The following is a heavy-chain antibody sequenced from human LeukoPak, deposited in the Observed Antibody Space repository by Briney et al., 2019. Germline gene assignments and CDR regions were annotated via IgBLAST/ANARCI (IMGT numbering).Heavy chain of an antibody. D-gene: IGHD3-22*01. V-gene: IGHV3-23*01. CDR2: ISDNGGRT. CDR1: GFTFSGYA. CDR3: ATDREGDPSAYYLV. J-gene: IGHJ4*02. Sequence: GGSLRLSCAASGFTFSGYAMSWVRQAPGKGLEWVSTISDNGGRTYHADSVKGRFTISRDNSKNTLFLQMNSLRAEDSAVYYCATDREGDPSAYYLVGGQGTLITVSS.